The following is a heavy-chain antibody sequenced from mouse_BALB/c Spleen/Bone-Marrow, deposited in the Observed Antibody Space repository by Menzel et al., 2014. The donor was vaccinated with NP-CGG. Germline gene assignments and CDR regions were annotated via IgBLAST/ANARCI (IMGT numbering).Heavy chain of an antibody. J-gene: IGHJ3*01. V-gene: IGHV3-8*02. Sequence: VQLKQSGPSLVKPSQTLSLTCSVTGDSITSGYWNWIRKFPGNKLEYMGYISYSGSTYYNPSLKSRISITRDTSKNQYYLQLNSVTTEDTATYYCARPSYDYDLACFAYWGQGTLVTVSA. CDR2: ISYSGST. D-gene: IGHD2-4*01. CDR3: ARPSYDYDLACFAY. CDR1: GDSITSGY.